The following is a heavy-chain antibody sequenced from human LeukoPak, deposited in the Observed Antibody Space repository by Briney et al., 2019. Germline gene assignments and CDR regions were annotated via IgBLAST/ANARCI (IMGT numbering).Heavy chain of an antibody. CDR3: ARQGYCSSTSCYNNWFDP. CDR1: GFTFSSYA. J-gene: IGHJ5*02. V-gene: IGHV3-30-3*01. Sequence: QPGGSLRLSCAASGFTFSSYAMHWASHARGEGLEWVAYITYDGSNKYYADSVKGRFTISRDNSKNTLYLQMNSLRAEDTAVYYCARQGYCSSTSCYNNWFDPWGQGTLVTVSS. CDR2: ITYDGSNK. D-gene: IGHD2-2*02.